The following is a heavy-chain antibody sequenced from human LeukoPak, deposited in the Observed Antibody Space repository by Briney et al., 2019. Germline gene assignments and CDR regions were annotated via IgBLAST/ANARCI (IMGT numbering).Heavy chain of an antibody. CDR2: ISSSGSTI. J-gene: IGHJ4*02. CDR3: AKGLGSGSWNFDN. Sequence: GGSLRLSCAASGFTFSSYEMNWVRQAPGKGLEWVSYISSSGSTIYYADSVKGRFTISRDKAKNSLYLQMSSLRREDTAFYYCAKGLGSGSWNFDNWGQGTLVKVSS. D-gene: IGHD3-10*02. V-gene: IGHV3-48*03. CDR1: GFTFSSYE.